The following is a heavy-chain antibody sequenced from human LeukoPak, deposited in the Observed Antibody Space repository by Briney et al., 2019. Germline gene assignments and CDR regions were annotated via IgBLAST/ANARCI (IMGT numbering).Heavy chain of an antibody. J-gene: IGHJ4*02. V-gene: IGHV3-72*01. CDR1: GFALSDHY. CDR2: SRNKANSYTT. Sequence: GGSLRLSCVGSGFALSDHYMDWVRQAPYKGLEWVGRSRNKANSYTTEYAASVKGRFTISRGDSTNLLYLQMNSLTTEDTAVYYCARAGPYNPLDYWGQGTLVTVSS. D-gene: IGHD5-24*01. CDR3: ARAGPYNPLDY.